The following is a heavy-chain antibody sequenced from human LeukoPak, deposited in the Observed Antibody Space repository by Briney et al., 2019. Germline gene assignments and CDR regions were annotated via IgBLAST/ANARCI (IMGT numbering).Heavy chain of an antibody. CDR1: GYSISSGYY. CDR3: ARVATTTNPPQRPFDY. V-gene: IGHV4-38-2*01. Sequence: PSETLSLTCAVSGYSISSGYYWGWIRQPPGKGLEWIGRIYYSRSTYYNPSLKSRVTISVDTSKNQFSLRLSSVTAADTAVYYCARVATTTNPPQRPFDYWGQGTLVTVSS. D-gene: IGHD5-12*01. J-gene: IGHJ4*02. CDR2: IYYSRST.